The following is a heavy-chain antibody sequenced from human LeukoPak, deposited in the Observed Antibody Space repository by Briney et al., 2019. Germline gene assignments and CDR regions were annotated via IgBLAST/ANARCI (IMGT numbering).Heavy chain of an antibody. Sequence: GGSLRLSCAASGFTFADYAMSWVRQAPGKGLEWVSAISGSGGNTYNADSVKGRFTISRDNSKNTLYLQMNSLRAEDTAVYYCAKDQSGGQLDSAPDKFDCWGQGTLVTVSS. CDR2: ISGSGGNT. J-gene: IGHJ4*02. V-gene: IGHV3-23*01. D-gene: IGHD3/OR15-3a*01. CDR3: AKDQSGGQLDSAPDKFDC. CDR1: GFTFADYA.